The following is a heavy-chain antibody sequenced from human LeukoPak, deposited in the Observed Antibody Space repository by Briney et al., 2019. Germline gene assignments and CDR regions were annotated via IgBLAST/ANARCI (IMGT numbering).Heavy chain of an antibody. J-gene: IGHJ6*03. CDR2: IYTSGST. D-gene: IGHD5-18*01. Sequence: SETLSLTCTVSGGSISSYYWSWIRQPAGKGLEWIGRIYTSGSTNYNPSLRSRITMSVDTSKNQVSLKLSSVTAADTAVYYCARTTEGGYTYGYFYYYYMDVWGKGTTVTISS. CDR3: ARTTEGGYTYGYFYYYYMDV. CDR1: GGSISSYY. V-gene: IGHV4-4*07.